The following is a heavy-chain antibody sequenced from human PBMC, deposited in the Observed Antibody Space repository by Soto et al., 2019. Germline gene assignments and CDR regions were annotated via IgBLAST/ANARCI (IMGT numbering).Heavy chain of an antibody. Sequence: QLQQWGAGLLKPSETLSLTCVVSGGSFSTYYYNWIRQSPGKGLEWIGEINHSGNNNYSPSLKSRVTMALDTAKNQLSLKLTSVTAADTAVYYCARGGSNDWQVALDIWGQGTMVTVSS. J-gene: IGHJ3*02. D-gene: IGHD3-9*01. V-gene: IGHV4-34*01. CDR3: ARGGSNDWQVALDI. CDR1: GGSFSTYY. CDR2: INHSGNN.